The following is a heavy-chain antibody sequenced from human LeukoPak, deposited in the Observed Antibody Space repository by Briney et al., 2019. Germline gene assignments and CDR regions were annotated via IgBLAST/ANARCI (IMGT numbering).Heavy chain of an antibody. J-gene: IGHJ4*02. CDR1: GDTVSSNSAA. CDR2: TYYRSKCYN. Sequence: SQTLSLTCALSGDTVSSNSAAWDWIRQSPSRGREWLGRTYYRSKCYNDYAVSVKTPIAINPDTSKNQLSLQLNAVTPEDTAVYYCARDRSGDLEFDYWGQGTLVTVSS. D-gene: IGHD7-27*01. V-gene: IGHV6-1*01. CDR3: ARDRSGDLEFDY.